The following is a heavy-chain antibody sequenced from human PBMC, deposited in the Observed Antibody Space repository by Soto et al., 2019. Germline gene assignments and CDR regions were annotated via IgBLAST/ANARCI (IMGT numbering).Heavy chain of an antibody. J-gene: IGHJ4*02. CDR2: IRSKANSYAT. Sequence: GSLRLSCAASGFTFSGSAMHWVRQASGKGLEWVGRIRSKANSYATAYAASVKGRFTISRDDSKNTAYLQMNSLKTEDTAVYYCTSSSYYYDSSGYYYYFDYWGQGTLVTVSS. V-gene: IGHV3-73*01. D-gene: IGHD3-22*01. CDR3: TSSSYYYDSSGYYYYFDY. CDR1: GFTFSGSA.